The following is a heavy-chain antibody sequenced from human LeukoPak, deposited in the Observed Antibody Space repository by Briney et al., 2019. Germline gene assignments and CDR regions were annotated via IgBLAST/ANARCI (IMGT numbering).Heavy chain of an antibody. Sequence: SETLSLTCTVSGGSISSGDCYWSWIRQPPGKGLEWIEYIYYSGSTYYNPSLKSRVTISVDTSKNQFSLKLSSVTAADTAVYYCARIRMITFGGVIDYWGQGTLVTVSS. CDR3: ARIRMITFGGVIDY. J-gene: IGHJ4*02. CDR1: GGSISSGDCY. D-gene: IGHD3-16*01. CDR2: IYYSGST. V-gene: IGHV4-30-4*08.